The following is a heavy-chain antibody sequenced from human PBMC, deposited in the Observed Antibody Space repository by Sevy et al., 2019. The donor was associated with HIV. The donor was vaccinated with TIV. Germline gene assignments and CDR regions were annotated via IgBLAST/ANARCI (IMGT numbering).Heavy chain of an antibody. V-gene: IGHV4-39*01. CDR2: IYNSGST. CDR3: ARRYCSSTSCYVPGYYGMDV. Sequence: SETLYLTCTVSGGFVTSTSYYWAWIRQSPGKGLEWIGSIYNSGSTYYNPSLKSRVTISVHTSKNQFSLKLSSVTAADTAVYYCARRYCSSTSCYVPGYYGMDVWGQGTTVTVSS. CDR1: GGFVTSTSYY. J-gene: IGHJ6*02. D-gene: IGHD2-2*01.